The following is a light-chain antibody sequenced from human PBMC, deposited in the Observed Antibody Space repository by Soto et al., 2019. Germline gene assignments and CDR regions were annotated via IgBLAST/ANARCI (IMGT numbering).Light chain of an antibody. CDR3: SSYTTRSTYV. Sequence: QSVLTQPASVSGSPGQSITISCTGTSSDVGGYKYVSWYQLHPGKAPKLMIYEVSNRPSGISNRFSASKSGNTASLTISGLQAEDGADYYCSSYTTRSTYVFGTGTKLTVL. CDR2: EVS. V-gene: IGLV2-14*01. J-gene: IGLJ1*01. CDR1: SSDVGGYKY.